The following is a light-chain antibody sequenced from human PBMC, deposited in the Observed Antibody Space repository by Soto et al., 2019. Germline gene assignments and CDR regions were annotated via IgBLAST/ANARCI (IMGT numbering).Light chain of an antibody. J-gene: IGKJ1*01. V-gene: IGKV3-20*01. CDR3: QQYGSWT. CDR1: QTISSNN. CDR2: GTS. Sequence: EIVLTQSPGTLSVSPGERATLSCRASQTISSNNLAWYQQKPGQAPRLLIYGTSTRATGIPDRFSGSGSGTDFTLTISRLAPEDSAIYYCQQYGSWTFGQGTKVEI.